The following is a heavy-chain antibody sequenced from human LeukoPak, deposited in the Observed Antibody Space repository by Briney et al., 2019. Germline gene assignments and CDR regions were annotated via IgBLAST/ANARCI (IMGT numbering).Heavy chain of an antibody. CDR2: IKSKTDGGTK. Sequence: GGSLRLSCAASGFTFSNTWMSWVRQAPGKGLEWVGRIKSKTDGGTKEYAAPGKGRFTISKDDSKNTLYLQMNSLKTEDTAVYYCTTGLRAADSNWGRGTLVTVSS. CDR1: GFTFSNTW. D-gene: IGHD6-13*01. V-gene: IGHV3-15*01. CDR3: TTGLRAADSN. J-gene: IGHJ4*02.